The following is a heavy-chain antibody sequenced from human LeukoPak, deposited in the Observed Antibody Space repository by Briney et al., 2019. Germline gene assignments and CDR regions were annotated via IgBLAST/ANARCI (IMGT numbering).Heavy chain of an antibody. Sequence: ASVKVSCKACGYTFTGYYMHWVRQAPGQRLEWMGWINPNSGGTNYAQKFQGRVTMTRDTSISTAYMELSRLRSDDTAVYYCAREGIAARPRYYYGMDVWGQGTTVTVSS. D-gene: IGHD6-6*01. J-gene: IGHJ6*02. CDR1: GYTFTGYY. V-gene: IGHV1-2*02. CDR3: AREGIAARPRYYYGMDV. CDR2: INPNSGGT.